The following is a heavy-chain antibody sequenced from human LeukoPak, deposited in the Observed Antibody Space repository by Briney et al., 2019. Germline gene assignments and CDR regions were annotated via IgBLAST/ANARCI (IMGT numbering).Heavy chain of an antibody. D-gene: IGHD3-10*01. Sequence: PGGSLRLSCVASGLTFSSYTMNWVRQAPGKGLEWVSSISSSSSYIYYADSVKGRFTISRDNAKNSLYLQMNSLRAEDTAVYYCARVRLYYGSGSYYSRDAFDIWGQGTMVTVSS. CDR3: ARVRLYYGSGSYYSRDAFDI. CDR1: GLTFSSYT. V-gene: IGHV3-21*01. J-gene: IGHJ3*02. CDR2: ISSSSSYI.